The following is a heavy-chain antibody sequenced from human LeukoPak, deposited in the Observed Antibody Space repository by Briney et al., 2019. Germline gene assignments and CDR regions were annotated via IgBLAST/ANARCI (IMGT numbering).Heavy chain of an antibody. CDR1: GGSVSSGNYY. J-gene: IGHJ5*02. D-gene: IGHD6-13*01. Sequence: SETLSLTCTVSGGSVSSGNYYWSWIRQPPGKGLEWIGYIYYRGSTNYNPSLKSRVTISVDTSKNQFSLKLNSVTAADTAVYYRAKLIAVAGTSDWFDPWGQGTLVTVSS. CDR3: AKLIAVAGTSDWFDP. CDR2: IYYRGST. V-gene: IGHV4-61*01.